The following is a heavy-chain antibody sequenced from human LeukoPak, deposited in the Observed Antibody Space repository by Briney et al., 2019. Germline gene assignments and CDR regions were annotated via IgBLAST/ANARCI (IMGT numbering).Heavy chain of an antibody. Sequence: GGSLRLSCVASGFIFSTYGMHWVRQAQGKGLEWVAVIWYDGSNEYYADSVKGRFTISRDTSKNTLYLQMNSLRAEDTAVYYCARAYYYDVSLTPDYWGQGTLVTVSS. CDR2: IWYDGSNE. J-gene: IGHJ4*02. D-gene: IGHD3-22*01. CDR3: ARAYYYDVSLTPDY. CDR1: GFIFSTYG. V-gene: IGHV3-33*01.